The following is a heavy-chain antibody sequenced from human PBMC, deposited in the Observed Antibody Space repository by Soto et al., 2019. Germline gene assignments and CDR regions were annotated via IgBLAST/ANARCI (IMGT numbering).Heavy chain of an antibody. Sequence: GESLKISCKGSGYSFTSYWIGWVRQMPGKGLEWMGIIYPGDSDTRYSPSFQGQVTISADKSISTAYLQWSSLKASDTAMYYCARSPSGIAVSRPFDYWGQGTLVTVSS. J-gene: IGHJ4*02. CDR2: IYPGDSDT. D-gene: IGHD6-19*01. CDR1: GYSFTSYW. CDR3: ARSPSGIAVSRPFDY. V-gene: IGHV5-51*01.